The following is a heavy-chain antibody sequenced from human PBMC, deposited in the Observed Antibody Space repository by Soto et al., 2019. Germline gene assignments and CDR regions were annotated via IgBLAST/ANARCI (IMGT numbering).Heavy chain of an antibody. CDR1: GYTFTSYG. V-gene: IGHV1-18*01. Sequence: GASVKVSCKASGYTFTSYGISWVRQAPGQGLEWMGWNSPYNGNTNYAQKLQRRVTITTDTSTSTAYIELRILRSDDTAVYYSARGGGRCLVYFDYRGQGTLVTVSS. D-gene: IGHD2-8*01. J-gene: IGHJ4*02. CDR3: ARGGGRCLVYFDY. CDR2: NSPYNGNT.